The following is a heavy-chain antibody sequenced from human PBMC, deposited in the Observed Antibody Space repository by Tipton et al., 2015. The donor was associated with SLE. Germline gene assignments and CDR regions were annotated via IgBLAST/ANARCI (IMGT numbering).Heavy chain of an antibody. CDR2: IYYTGTT. D-gene: IGHD2-8*01. J-gene: IGHJ4*02. CDR1: DGSITSYY. V-gene: IGHV4-59*08. CDR3: ARRYGTSFDY. Sequence: TLSLTCSVSDGSITSYYWSWIRQPPGKELEWIGHIYYTGTTYYNPSLTSRLTLSMDTSKNQFSLRVSSVTAADTAVYYCARRYGTSFDYWDQGTLVTVSS.